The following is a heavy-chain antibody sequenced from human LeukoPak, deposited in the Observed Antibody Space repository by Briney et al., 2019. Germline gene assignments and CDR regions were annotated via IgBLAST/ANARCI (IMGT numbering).Heavy chain of an antibody. CDR1: GYTFTSYG. CDR3: ARGGTAMAPPCYGMDV. V-gene: IGHV1-18*01. CDR2: ISAYNGNT. Sequence: ASVKVSCKASGYTFTSYGISWVRQAPGQGLEWMGWISAYNGNTNYAQKLQGRVTMTTDTSTSTVYMELRSLRSDDTAVYYCARGGTAMAPPCYGMDVWGQGTTVTVSS. D-gene: IGHD5-18*01. J-gene: IGHJ6*02.